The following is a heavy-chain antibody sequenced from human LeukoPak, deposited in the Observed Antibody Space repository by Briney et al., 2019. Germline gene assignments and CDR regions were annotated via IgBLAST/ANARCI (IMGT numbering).Heavy chain of an antibody. CDR3: ARGLYCSSTSCYLDY. CDR1: GGSISSYY. V-gene: IGHV4-4*07. CDR2: IYTSGST. D-gene: IGHD2-2*01. J-gene: IGHJ4*02. Sequence: PSETLSLTCTVSGGSISSYYWSWIRQPAGKGLEWIGRIYTSGSTNYNPSLKSRVTMSVDTSKNQFSLKLSSVTAADTAVYYCARGLYCSSTSCYLDYWGQGTLVTVSA.